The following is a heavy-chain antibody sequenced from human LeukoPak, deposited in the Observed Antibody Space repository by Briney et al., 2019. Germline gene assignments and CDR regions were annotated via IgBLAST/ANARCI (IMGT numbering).Heavy chain of an antibody. CDR3: AREEAVAGRVFDY. Sequence: ASVKVSCKASGYTFTSYDINWGRQATGQGLEWMGWINPNSGGTNYAQKFQGRVTMTRDTSISTAYMELSRLRSDDTAVYYCAREEAVAGRVFDYWGQGTLVTVSS. D-gene: IGHD6-19*01. J-gene: IGHJ4*02. CDR2: INPNSGGT. CDR1: GYTFTSYD. V-gene: IGHV1-2*02.